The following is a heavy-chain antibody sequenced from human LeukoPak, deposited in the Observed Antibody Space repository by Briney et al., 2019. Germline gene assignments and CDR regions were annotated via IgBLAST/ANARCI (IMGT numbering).Heavy chain of an antibody. CDR3: ARGRYCSSTSCYEVYWFDP. CDR2: IIPIFGTA. V-gene: IGHV1-69*13. J-gene: IGHJ5*02. Sequence: GASVKVSCKASGGTFSSYAISWVRQAPGQGLEWMGGIIPIFGTANYAQKFQGRVTITADESTSTAYMELSSLRSEDTAVYYCARGRYCSSTSCYEVYWFDPWGQGTLVTVSS. CDR1: GGTFSSYA. D-gene: IGHD2-2*01.